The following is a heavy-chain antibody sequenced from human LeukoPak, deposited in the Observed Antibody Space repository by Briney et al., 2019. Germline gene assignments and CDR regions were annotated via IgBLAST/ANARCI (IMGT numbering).Heavy chain of an antibody. CDR3: ARDSHDWNYSGFDP. Sequence: GASVKVSCKASGYTFTGYYIHWVRRAPGQGLEWMGWINPNSGGTNYAQKFQGRVTMTRDTSFSTAYMELSRLRSDDTAVYYCARDSHDWNYSGFDPWGQGTLVTVSS. V-gene: IGHV1-2*02. J-gene: IGHJ5*02. CDR1: GYTFTGYY. CDR2: INPNSGGT. D-gene: IGHD1-7*01.